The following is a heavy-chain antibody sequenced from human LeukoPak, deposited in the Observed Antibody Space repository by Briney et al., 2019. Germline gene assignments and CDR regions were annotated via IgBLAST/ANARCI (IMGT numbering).Heavy chain of an antibody. CDR1: GXTFDDYP. CDR2: ISGNGVNT. D-gene: IGHD4-17*01. Sequence: GGSLRLSCAASGXTFDDYPVHWVRQAPGMGLESVSLISGNGVNTYYADSVKGRFTISRDNSKNSLYLQMNSLRTEDTALYYCTKSHYDDVVIGYWGQGTLVTVSS. CDR3: TKSHYDDVVIGY. J-gene: IGHJ4*02. V-gene: IGHV3-43*02.